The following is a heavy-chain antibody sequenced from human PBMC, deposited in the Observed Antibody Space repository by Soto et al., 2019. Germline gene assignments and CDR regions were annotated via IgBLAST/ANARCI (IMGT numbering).Heavy chain of an antibody. J-gene: IGHJ4*02. Sequence: WASVKVSCKASGYTFTGYYMHWVRQAPGQGLEWMGWINPNSGGTNYAQKFQGWVTMTRDTSISTAYMELSRLRSDDTAVYYCARDGRIAAAGRGLGYWGQGTLVTVSS. V-gene: IGHV1-2*04. CDR1: GYTFTGYY. CDR2: INPNSGGT. CDR3: ARDGRIAAAGRGLGY. D-gene: IGHD6-13*01.